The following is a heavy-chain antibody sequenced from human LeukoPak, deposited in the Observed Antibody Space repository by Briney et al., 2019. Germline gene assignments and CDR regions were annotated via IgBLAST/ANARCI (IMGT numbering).Heavy chain of an antibody. V-gene: IGHV4-61*01. CDR2: IYYSGST. Sequence: PSETLSLTCTVSGGSVSSGSYYWSWIRQPPGKGLEWIGYIYYSGSTNYNPSLKSRVTISVDTSKNQFSLKLRSVTAADTAVYYCVRALMPRTYFDYWGQGTLVTVSS. J-gene: IGHJ4*02. D-gene: IGHD2-2*01. CDR1: GGSVSSGSYY. CDR3: VRALMPRTYFDY.